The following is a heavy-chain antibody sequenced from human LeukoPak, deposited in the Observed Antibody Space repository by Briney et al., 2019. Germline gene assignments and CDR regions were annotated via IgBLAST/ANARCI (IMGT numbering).Heavy chain of an antibody. V-gene: IGHV3-11*06. D-gene: IGHD3/OR15-3a*01. CDR3: ARQGRYDSSDFWTFQH. CDR1: GFSFSDYY. Sequence: KPGGSLRLSCAASGFSFSDYYMSWIRQTPEEGLEWLSYISSSSDYKNYADSLKGRFTISRDNAKNSVYLQMNSLRAEDTAVYYCARQGRYDSSDFWTFQHWGQGTLVTVSS. J-gene: IGHJ1*01. CDR2: ISSSSDYK.